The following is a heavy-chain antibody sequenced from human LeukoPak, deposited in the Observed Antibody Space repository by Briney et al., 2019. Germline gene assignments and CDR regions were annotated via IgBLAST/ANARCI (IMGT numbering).Heavy chain of an antibody. D-gene: IGHD5-18*01. V-gene: IGHV4-34*01. CDR1: GGSFSGYY. CDR3: ARGKGYSYGRYYYGMDV. J-gene: IGHJ6*02. Sequence: SETLSLTCAVYGGSFSGYYWSWIRQPPGEGLEWIGEINHSGSTNYNPSLKSRVTISVDTSKNQFSLKLSSVTAADTAVYYCARGKGYSYGRYYYGMDVWGQGTTVTVSS. CDR2: INHSGST.